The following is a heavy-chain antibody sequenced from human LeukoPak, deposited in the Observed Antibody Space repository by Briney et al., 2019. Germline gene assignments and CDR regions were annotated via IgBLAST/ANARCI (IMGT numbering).Heavy chain of an antibody. CDR2: ISSSSSYI. J-gene: IGHJ1*01. D-gene: IGHD2-21*01. CDR1: GFTFSSYS. V-gene: IGHV3-21*01. Sequence: GGSLRLSCAASGFTFSSYSMNWVRQAPGKGLEWVSSISSSSSYIYYADSVKGRFTISRDNAKNSLYLQMNSLRAEDTAVYYCAAKTGAKHPIQHWGQGTLVTVSS. CDR3: AAKTGAKHPIQH.